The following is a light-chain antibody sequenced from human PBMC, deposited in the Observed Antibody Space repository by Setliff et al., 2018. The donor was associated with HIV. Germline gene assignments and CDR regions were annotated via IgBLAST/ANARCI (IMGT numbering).Light chain of an antibody. CDR2: DVN. Sequence: QSALRQPASVSGSPGQSITISCTGTSTDIGHYGLVSWYQQHPGRAPQLILFDVNKRPSGVSSRFFGSKSGNTASLSISGLQAGDEADYFCRAYAGSDTCVFGTGTKVTVL. V-gene: IGLV2-23*02. CDR3: RAYAGSDTCV. J-gene: IGLJ1*01. CDR1: STDIGHYGL.